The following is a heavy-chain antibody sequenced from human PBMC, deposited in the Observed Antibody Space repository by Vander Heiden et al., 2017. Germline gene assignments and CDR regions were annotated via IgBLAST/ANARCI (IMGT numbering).Heavy chain of an antibody. D-gene: IGHD2-15*01. V-gene: IGHV3-30*03. Sequence: QVQLVESGGGVVQPGRYLRLSWAASGFNVRGYGMAWVRQAPGKGLEWVAVISYDGSNKYYADSVKGRFTISRDNSKNTLYLQMNSLRAEDTAVYYCAISSSFQDYYFDYWGQGTLVTVSS. J-gene: IGHJ4*02. CDR1: GFNVRGYG. CDR2: ISYDGSNK. CDR3: AISSSFQDYYFDY.